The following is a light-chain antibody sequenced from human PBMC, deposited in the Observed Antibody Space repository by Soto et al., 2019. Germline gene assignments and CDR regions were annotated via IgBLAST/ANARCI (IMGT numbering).Light chain of an antibody. CDR1: QSVSSSS. CDR2: DTS. V-gene: IGKV3-20*01. Sequence: EIVLTQSPGTLSLSPGERATLSCRASQSVSSSSLAWYQQKPGQAPRLLIYDTSSRATGIPDRFSGSGSGTDFTLTISRLEPEDFAVYYCQQYGSSSWTFGQGTKVEIK. J-gene: IGKJ1*01. CDR3: QQYGSSSWT.